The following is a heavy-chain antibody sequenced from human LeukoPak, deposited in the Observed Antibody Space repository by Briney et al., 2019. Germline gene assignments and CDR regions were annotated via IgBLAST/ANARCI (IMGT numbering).Heavy chain of an antibody. J-gene: IGHJ4*02. CDR3: ASLSTAVVTSYYFDY. V-gene: IGHV3-21*01. D-gene: IGHD4-23*01. CDR1: RFTFSSNS. CDR2: ISSSSSYI. Sequence: GGSLRLSCAASRFTFSSNSMNWDRQAPGKWLEWVSSISSSSSYIYYADSVKGRFTISRDNAKNSLYLQMNSVRAEDTAVYYCASLSTAVVTSYYFDYWGQGTLVTVSS.